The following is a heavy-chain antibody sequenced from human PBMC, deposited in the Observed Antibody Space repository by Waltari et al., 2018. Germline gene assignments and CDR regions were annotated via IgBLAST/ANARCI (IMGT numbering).Heavy chain of an antibody. D-gene: IGHD3-9*01. CDR2: IYYSGST. Sequence: QLQLQESGPGLVKPSETLSLTCTVSGGSISSSSYYWGWIRQPPGKGLEWIGSIYYSGSTYYNPSLKSRVTISVDTSKNQFSRKLSSVTAADTAVYYCARVYDMLTGYTASYMDVWGKGTTVTVSS. CDR1: GGSISSSSYY. V-gene: IGHV4-39*07. J-gene: IGHJ6*03. CDR3: ARVYDMLTGYTASYMDV.